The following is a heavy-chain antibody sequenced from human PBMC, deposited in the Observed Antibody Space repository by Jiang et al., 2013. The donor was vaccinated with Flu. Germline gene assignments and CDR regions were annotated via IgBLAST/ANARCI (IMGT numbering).Heavy chain of an antibody. CDR1: GYTFTGYY. V-gene: IGHV1-2*02. CDR3: AREGIVLRVYAPHRFDP. D-gene: IGHD2-8*01. CDR2: INPNSGGT. J-gene: IGHJ5*02. Sequence: PGASVKVSCKASGYTFTGYYMHWVRQAPGQGLEWMGWINPNSGGTNYAENFQGRVAMTRDTSISTAYMELSRLRSDDTAVYYCAREGIVLRVYAPHRFDPWGQGTLVTVSS.